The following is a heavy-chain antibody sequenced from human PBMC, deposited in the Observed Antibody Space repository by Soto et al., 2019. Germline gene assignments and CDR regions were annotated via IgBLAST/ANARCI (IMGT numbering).Heavy chain of an antibody. CDR3: ARALREELPIYYFDS. CDR1: GFSLSKARMG. J-gene: IGHJ4*02. Sequence: QVTLKESGHVLVKPTETLTLTCTVSGFSLSKARMGVSWIRQPPGKALEWLAHIFWNDERSYNTSLKSRLTISSDTSKSQVVLTMTNVDPVDTGTYFCARALREELPIYYFDSWGQGTLVTVSS. D-gene: IGHD1-7*01. CDR2: IFWNDER. V-gene: IGHV2-26*01.